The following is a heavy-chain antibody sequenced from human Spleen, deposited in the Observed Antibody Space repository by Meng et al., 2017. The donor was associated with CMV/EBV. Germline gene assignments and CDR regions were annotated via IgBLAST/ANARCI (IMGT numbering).Heavy chain of an antibody. D-gene: IGHD2-2*02. V-gene: IGHV4-34*01. CDR1: GGSFSGYY. CDR2: INHSGST. CDR3: ARGRGIPAAIDFDY. J-gene: IGHJ4*02. Sequence: SETLSLTCAVYGGSFSGYYWSWIRQPPGKGLEWIGEINHSGSTNYNPSLKSRVTISLDTSKNQFSLKLKSVTAADTAVYYCARGRGIPAAIDFDYWGQGTLVTVSS.